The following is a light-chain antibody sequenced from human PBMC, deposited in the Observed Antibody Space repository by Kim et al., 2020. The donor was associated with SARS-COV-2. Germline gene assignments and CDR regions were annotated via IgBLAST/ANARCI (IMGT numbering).Light chain of an antibody. Sequence: RSYYASWYQQKPGQAPVFVIYGKNNRPSGIPDRFSGSSSGNTASLTITGAQAEDEADYYCNSRDSSGVVFGGGTQLTVL. J-gene: IGLJ2*01. CDR1: RSYY. V-gene: IGLV3-19*01. CDR2: GKN. CDR3: NSRDSSGVV.